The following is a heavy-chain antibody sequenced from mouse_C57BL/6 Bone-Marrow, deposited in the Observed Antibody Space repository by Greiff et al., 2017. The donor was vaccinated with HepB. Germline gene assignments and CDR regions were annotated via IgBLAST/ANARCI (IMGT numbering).Heavy chain of an antibody. D-gene: IGHD2-1*01. J-gene: IGHJ3*01. CDR2: IDPETGGT. CDR3: TREGGNRGKAWFAY. Sequence: QVQLQQSGAELVRPGASVTLSCKASGYTFTDYEMHWVKQTPVHGLEWIGAIDPETGGTAYNQKFKGKAILTADKSSSTAYMELRSLTSEDSAVYYCTREGGNRGKAWFAYWGQGTLVTVSA. CDR1: GYTFTDYE. V-gene: IGHV1-15*01.